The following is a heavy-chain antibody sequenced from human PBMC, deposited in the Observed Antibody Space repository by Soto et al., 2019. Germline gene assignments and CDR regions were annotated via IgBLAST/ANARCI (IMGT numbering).Heavy chain of an antibody. CDR2: ISSSGSTI. CDR1: GFTFSDYY. J-gene: IGHJ4*02. V-gene: IGHV3-11*01. CDR3: ARQVIVTGFECLFDS. D-gene: IGHD3-9*01. Sequence: QVQLVESGGGLVKPGGSLRLSCAASGFTFSDYYMSWLRQAPGKGLEWVSYISSSGSTIYYADSVKGRFTISRDNAKNSLHLQMNSLSTVDTTVYDFARQVIVTGFECLFDSWGQGTLVTVFS.